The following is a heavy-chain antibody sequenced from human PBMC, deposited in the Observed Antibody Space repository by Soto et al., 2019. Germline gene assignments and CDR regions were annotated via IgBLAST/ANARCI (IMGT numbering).Heavy chain of an antibody. Sequence: ASVKVSCKASGYTFTGYYMHWVRQAPGQGLEWMGWINPNSGGTNYAKKFQGWVTMTRDTSISTAYMELSRLRSDDTAVYYCARDRLDNYYYYGMDVWGQGTTVTVSS. CDR2: INPNSGGT. D-gene: IGHD1-1*01. V-gene: IGHV1-2*04. CDR3: ARDRLDNYYYYGMDV. CDR1: GYTFTGYY. J-gene: IGHJ6*02.